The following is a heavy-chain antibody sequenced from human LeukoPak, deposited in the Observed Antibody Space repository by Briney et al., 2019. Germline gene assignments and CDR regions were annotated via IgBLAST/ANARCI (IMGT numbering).Heavy chain of an antibody. CDR3: VRDWNVLGDGDY. Sequence: GGSLRLSCAASGFTFGTYWMNWVRQAPGKGLEWVANIKQDGSVKYYVDSVKGRFTISRDNTKNSLYLQMNSLRAEDTARYYCVRDWNVLGDGDYWGQGTLVTVSS. V-gene: IGHV3-7*01. CDR1: GFTFGTYW. D-gene: IGHD2-8*01. J-gene: IGHJ4*02. CDR2: IKQDGSVK.